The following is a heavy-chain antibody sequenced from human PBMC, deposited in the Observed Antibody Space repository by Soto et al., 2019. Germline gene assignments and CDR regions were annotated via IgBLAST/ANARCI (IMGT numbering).Heavy chain of an antibody. D-gene: IGHD3-22*01. Sequence: GESLKISCKGSGYSFTSYWIGWVRQMPGKGLEWMGIIYPGDSDTRYSPSFQGQVTISADKSISTAYLQWSSLKASDTAMYYCARQSYYYDSSGYYYYYYGMDVWGQGTTVTV. CDR1: GYSFTSYW. CDR3: ARQSYYYDSSGYYYYYYGMDV. J-gene: IGHJ6*02. CDR2: IYPGDSDT. V-gene: IGHV5-51*01.